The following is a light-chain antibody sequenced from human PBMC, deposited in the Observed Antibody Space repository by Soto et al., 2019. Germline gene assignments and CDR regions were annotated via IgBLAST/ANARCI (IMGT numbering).Light chain of an antibody. Sequence: QSVLTLPPSVSGAPGQRVTISCTGSSSNIGAGYDVHWYQQLPGTAPKLLIYGNSNRPSGVPDRFSGSKSGTSASLAITGLQAEDEADYYCQSYDSSLSGVVFGGGTKPTVL. J-gene: IGLJ2*01. CDR3: QSYDSSLSGVV. V-gene: IGLV1-40*01. CDR2: GNS. CDR1: SSNIGAGYD.